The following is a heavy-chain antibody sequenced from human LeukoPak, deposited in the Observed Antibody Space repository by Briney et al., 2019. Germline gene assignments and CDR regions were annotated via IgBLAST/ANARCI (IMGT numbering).Heavy chain of an antibody. CDR1: GGSISSYY. Sequence: SETLSLTCTVSGGSISSYYWSWIRQPPGKGLEWIGYIYYSGSTNYNPSLKSRVTISVDTSKNQFSLKLSSVTATDTAVYYCARSTVSSMGPTDVWGQGTTVTVSS. D-gene: IGHD5/OR15-5a*01. CDR3: ARSTVSSMGPTDV. V-gene: IGHV4-59*08. J-gene: IGHJ6*02. CDR2: IYYSGST.